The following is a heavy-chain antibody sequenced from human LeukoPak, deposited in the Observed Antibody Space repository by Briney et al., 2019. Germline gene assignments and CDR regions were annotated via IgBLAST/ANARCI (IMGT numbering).Heavy chain of an antibody. CDR2: IKEDGSEK. V-gene: IGHV3-7*01. J-gene: IGHJ4*02. CDR1: GFTFSSSW. CDR3: ATDVGAD. Sequence: AGGSLRLSCAASGFTFSSSWMTWVRQTPGKGLEWVANIKEDGSEKYYVDSVKGRSTISRDNAKNSLYLQMNSLRAEDTALYYCATDVGADWGQGTLVTVSS.